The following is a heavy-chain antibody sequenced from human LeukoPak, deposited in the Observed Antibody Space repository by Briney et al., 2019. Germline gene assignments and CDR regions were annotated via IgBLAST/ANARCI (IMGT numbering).Heavy chain of an antibody. CDR3: ARDRYRGSSLREDNWFDP. CDR1: GYTLTELS. J-gene: IGHJ5*02. V-gene: IGHV1-2*04. CDR2: INPNSGGT. D-gene: IGHD1-26*01. Sequence: ASVKVSCKVSGYTLTELSMHWVRQAPGQGLEWMGWINPNSGGTNYAQKFQGWVTMTRDTSISTAYMELSRLRSDDTAVYYCARDRYRGSSLREDNWFDPWGQGTLVTVSS.